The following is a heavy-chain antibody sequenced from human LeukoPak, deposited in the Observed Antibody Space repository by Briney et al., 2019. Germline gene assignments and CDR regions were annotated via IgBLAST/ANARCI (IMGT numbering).Heavy chain of an antibody. V-gene: IGHV1-2*02. D-gene: IGHD3-10*01. CDR2: INANSGAT. CDR1: GFTFTGYY. Sequence: ASVKVSCKTSGFTFTGYYMHWVRQAPGQGLEWMGWINANSGATNSAQKFQGRVTMTRDTSISTAYMELSRLRSGDTAVYYCARDVVRGVRSFDYWGQGTLVTVSS. CDR3: ARDVVRGVRSFDY. J-gene: IGHJ4*02.